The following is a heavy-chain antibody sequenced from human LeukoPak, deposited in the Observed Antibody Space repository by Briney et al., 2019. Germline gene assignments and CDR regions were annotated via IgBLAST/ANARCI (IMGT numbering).Heavy chain of an antibody. V-gene: IGHV3-33*08. D-gene: IGHD3-10*01. Sequence: GVSLRLSCAASGFTFSSYSMNWVRQAPGKGLEWVAIIWYDGSKEYYADSVKGRFTISRDNSKNTVYLQMDSLRAEDTAVYYCARTDGWSNFDYWGQGTLVAVSS. CDR2: IWYDGSKE. CDR3: ARTDGWSNFDY. J-gene: IGHJ4*02. CDR1: GFTFSSYS.